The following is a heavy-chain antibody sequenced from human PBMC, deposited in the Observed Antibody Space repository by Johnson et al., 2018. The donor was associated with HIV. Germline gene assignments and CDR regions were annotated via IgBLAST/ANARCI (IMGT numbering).Heavy chain of an antibody. V-gene: IGHV3-30*04. CDR1: GFTFSSYA. CDR2: ISYDGSNK. Sequence: QVQLLESGGRVVQPGRSLRLSCAASGFTFSSYAMHWVRQAPGKGLEWVAVISYDGSNKYYADSVKGRFTISRDNSKNTLYLQMNSLRAEDTAVYHCAREGYSNSWTRGAFDIWGQGTMVTVSS. CDR3: AREGYSNSWTRGAFDI. J-gene: IGHJ3*02. D-gene: IGHD6-13*01.